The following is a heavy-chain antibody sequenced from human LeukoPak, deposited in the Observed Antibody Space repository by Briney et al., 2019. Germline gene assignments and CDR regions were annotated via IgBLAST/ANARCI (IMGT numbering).Heavy chain of an antibody. J-gene: IGHJ3*02. V-gene: IGHV4-39*02. Sequence: SETLSLTCTVSGGSISSSSYYWGWLRQPPGKGLGWNGSIYYSGSTYYNPSLKSRVTISVDTSKNQFSLKLSSVTAADTAVYYCARDLGVMVRAFNIWGQGTMVTVSS. CDR2: IYYSGST. D-gene: IGHD5-18*01. CDR3: ARDLGVMVRAFNI. CDR1: GGSISSSSYY.